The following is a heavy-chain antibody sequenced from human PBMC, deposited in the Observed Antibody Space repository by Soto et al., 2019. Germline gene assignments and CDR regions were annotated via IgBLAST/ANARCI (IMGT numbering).Heavy chain of an antibody. V-gene: IGHV1-8*01. CDR1: GYTFTSYD. CDR3: ARVRHYYDSSGYRGDAFDI. J-gene: IGHJ3*02. Sequence: QVQLVQSGAEVKKPGASVKVSCKASGYTFTSYDINWVRQATGQGLEWMGWMNPNSGNTGYAQKFQGRVTMTRNTSISTAKMELSSLRSEDTAVYYCARVRHYYDSSGYRGDAFDIWGQGTMVTVSS. CDR2: MNPNSGNT. D-gene: IGHD3-22*01.